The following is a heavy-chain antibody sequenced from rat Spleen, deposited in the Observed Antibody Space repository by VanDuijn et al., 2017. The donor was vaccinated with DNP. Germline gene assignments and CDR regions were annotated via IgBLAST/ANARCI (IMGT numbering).Heavy chain of an antibody. J-gene: IGHJ3*01. CDR2: ITGGSGST. V-gene: IGHV5-19*01. CDR1: GFIFSRYW. Sequence: EVQLVESGGDLVQPGRSLKLSCVASGFIFSRYWMAWIRQVPGKGLEWVASITGGSGSTSYPDSVKGRFTISRDNTESTLYLQMDSLRSEDTATYYCATGTLAYWGQGTLVTVSS. CDR3: ATGTLAY.